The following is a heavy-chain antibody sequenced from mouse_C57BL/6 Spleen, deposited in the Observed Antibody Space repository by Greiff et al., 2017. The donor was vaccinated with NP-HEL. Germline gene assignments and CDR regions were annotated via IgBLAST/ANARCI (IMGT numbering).Heavy chain of an antibody. J-gene: IGHJ3*01. V-gene: IGHV1-53*01. CDR1: GYTFTSYW. CDR2: INPSNGGT. CDR3: AREGPAQATFAY. Sequence: QVQLKQPGTELVKPGASVKLSCKASGYTFTSYWMHWVKQRPGQGLEWIGNINPSNGGTNYNEKFKSKATLTVDKSSSTAYMQLSSLTSEDSAVYYCAREGPAQATFAYWGQGTLVTVSA. D-gene: IGHD3-2*02.